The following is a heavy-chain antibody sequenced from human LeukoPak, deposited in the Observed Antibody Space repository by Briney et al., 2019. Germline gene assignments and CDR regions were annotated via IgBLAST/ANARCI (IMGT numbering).Heavy chain of an antibody. V-gene: IGHV4-31*03. CDR1: GASISSGGYY. CDR2: IYYSGST. Sequence: SETLSLTCTVSGASISSGGYYRRWICQHPGKGLEWIAYIYYSGSTYYNPSLKSRLTISVDTSKTQFSLWLTSGAAADTAVYYCTGRSDLGNYGGQGTLVTVSS. J-gene: IGHJ4*02. CDR3: TGRSDLGNY. D-gene: IGHD1-26*01.